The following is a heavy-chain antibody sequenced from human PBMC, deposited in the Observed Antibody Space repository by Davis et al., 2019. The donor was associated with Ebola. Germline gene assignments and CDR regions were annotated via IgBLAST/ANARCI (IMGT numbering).Heavy chain of an antibody. Sequence: HTGGSLRLSCAASGFTFSSYWMHWVRQAPGKGLVWVSRIYSDGSSTSYADSVKGRFTISRDNAKNSLYLQMNSLRDEDTAVYYCARGPLWLGDWFDPWGQGTLVTVSS. CDR1: GFTFSSYW. CDR3: ARGPLWLGDWFDP. J-gene: IGHJ5*02. D-gene: IGHD3-10*01. CDR2: IYSDGSST. V-gene: IGHV3-74*01.